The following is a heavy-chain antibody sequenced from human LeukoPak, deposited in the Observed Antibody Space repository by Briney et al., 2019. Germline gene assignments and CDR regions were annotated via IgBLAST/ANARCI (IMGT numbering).Heavy chain of an antibody. CDR3: TTGNP. V-gene: IGHV3-15*01. J-gene: IGHJ5*02. CDR2: MKSKPEGGTT. CDR1: GFTFVNAS. Sequence: GGSLRLSCLTSGFTFVNASMSWVRQAPGKGLEWVGLMKSKPEGGTTFYAAPVRGRFTIARDDSRNTLYLQMTSLTIGDTGVYYCTTGNPWGQGTLVTVSS.